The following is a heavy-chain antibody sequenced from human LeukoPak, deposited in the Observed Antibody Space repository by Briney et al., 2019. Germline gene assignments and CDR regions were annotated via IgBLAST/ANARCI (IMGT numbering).Heavy chain of an antibody. Sequence: GGSLRLSCAASEFTFSSYWMHWVRQAPGKGLEWVAVIWYDGSNKYYADSVKGRFTISRDNSKNTLYLQMNSLRAEDTAVYYCAGDVPAYYYDSSGYTDAFDIWGQGTMVTVSS. V-gene: IGHV3-33*08. CDR3: AGDVPAYYYDSSGYTDAFDI. D-gene: IGHD3-22*01. J-gene: IGHJ3*02. CDR2: IWYDGSNK. CDR1: EFTFSSYW.